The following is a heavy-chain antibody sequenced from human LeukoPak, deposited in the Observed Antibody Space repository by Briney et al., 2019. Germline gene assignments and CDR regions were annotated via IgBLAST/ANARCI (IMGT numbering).Heavy chain of an antibody. CDR2: INHSGST. Sequence: TSETLSLTCAVYGGSFSGYYWSWIRQPPGKGLEWIGEINHSGSTNYNPSLKSRVTISVDTSKNQFSLKVSSVTAADTAVYYCARGNGDIVVVPAAIRHYYYYMDVWGKGTTVTVSS. J-gene: IGHJ6*03. D-gene: IGHD2-2*02. CDR3: ARGNGDIVVVPAAIRHYYYYMDV. CDR1: GGSFSGYY. V-gene: IGHV4-34*01.